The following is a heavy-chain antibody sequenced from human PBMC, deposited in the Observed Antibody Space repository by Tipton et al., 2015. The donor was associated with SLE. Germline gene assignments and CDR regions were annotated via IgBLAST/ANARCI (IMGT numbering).Heavy chain of an antibody. CDR2: LYYSGTT. J-gene: IGHJ3*01. CDR1: GGSVRSGAFY. V-gene: IGHV4-39*07. D-gene: IGHD1-26*01. CDR3: ASLVGVSTSGAFDL. Sequence: GLVKPSETLSLTCIFSGGSVRSGAFYWGWIRQPPGKGLEWVGSLYYSGTTYYNTSLKSRVTISIDTSKNQFSLKLTSVAAADTAMYYCASLVGVSTSGAFDLWGQGTMVTVSS.